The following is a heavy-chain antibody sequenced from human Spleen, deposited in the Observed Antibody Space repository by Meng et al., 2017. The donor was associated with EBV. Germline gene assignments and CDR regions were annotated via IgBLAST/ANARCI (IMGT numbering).Heavy chain of an antibody. CDR1: GVSISRGGYY. CDR2: IYYDGTT. CDR3: ARGVGDGYTYDLDY. D-gene: IGHD5-24*01. V-gene: IGHV4-30-4*01. Sequence: QVQLQESGPGPVKPSGTLSSTCAVSGVSISRGGYYWSWIRQPPGKGLEWIGYIYYDGTTYRNPSLKSRVTISLDTSKNQFSLKLNSVSAADTAKYYCARGVGDGYTYDLDYWGQGTLVTVSS. J-gene: IGHJ4*02.